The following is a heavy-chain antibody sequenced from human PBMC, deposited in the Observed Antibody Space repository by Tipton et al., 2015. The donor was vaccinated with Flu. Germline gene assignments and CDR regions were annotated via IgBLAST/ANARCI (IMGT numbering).Heavy chain of an antibody. CDR2: ISSSGSTI. CDR3: AREGRGTYSSSWYYYYYGMDV. CDR1: GFTFSDYY. Sequence: SLRLSCAASGFTFSDYYMSWIRQAPGKGLEWVSYISSSGSTIYYADSVKGRFTISRDNAKNSLYLQMNSLRAEDTAVYYCAREGRGTYSSSWYYYYYGMDVWGQGTTVTVSS. V-gene: IGHV3-11*01. J-gene: IGHJ6*02. D-gene: IGHD6-13*01.